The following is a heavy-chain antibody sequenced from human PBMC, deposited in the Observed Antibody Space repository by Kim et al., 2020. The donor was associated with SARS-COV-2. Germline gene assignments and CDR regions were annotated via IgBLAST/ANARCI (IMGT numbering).Heavy chain of an antibody. V-gene: IGHV1-18*01. Sequence: ASVKVSCKASGYTFTSYGISWVRQAPGQGLEWMGWISAYNGNTNYAQKLQGRVTMTTDTSTSTAYMELRSLRSDDTAVYYCARDPMIVVVIRPSGYYGMDVWGQGTTVTVSS. CDR2: ISAYNGNT. J-gene: IGHJ6*02. CDR3: ARDPMIVVVIRPSGYYGMDV. CDR1: GYTFTSYG. D-gene: IGHD3-22*01.